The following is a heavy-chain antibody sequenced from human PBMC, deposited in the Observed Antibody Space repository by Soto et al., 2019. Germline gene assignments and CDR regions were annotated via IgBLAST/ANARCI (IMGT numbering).Heavy chain of an antibody. CDR3: ARAAEDDFWSGYYTRWFDP. CDR2: IGSSGSTI. J-gene: IGHJ5*02. V-gene: IGHV3-11*01. CDR1: GFTFSDYY. Sequence: QVQLVESGGGLVKPGGSLRLSCAASGFTFSDYYMSWIRQAPGKGLEWVSYIGSSGSTIYYADSVKGRFTISRDNAKNSLYLQMNSLRAEDTAVYYCARAAEDDFWSGYYTRWFDPWGQGTLVTVSS. D-gene: IGHD3-3*01.